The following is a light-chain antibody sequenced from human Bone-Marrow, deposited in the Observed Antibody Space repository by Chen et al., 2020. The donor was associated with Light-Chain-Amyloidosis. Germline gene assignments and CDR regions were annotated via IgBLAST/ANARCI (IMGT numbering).Light chain of an antibody. V-gene: IGLV2-14*01. CDR3: SSYTITNTLV. Sequence: QAALPQPASVSGSPGQSITIPCLGTSSDVGGDNHFSWYQQHPDEAPKLMMYEVTNRPSWVPDRFSGSKSDNTASLTISGLQTEDEADYFCSSYTITNTLVFGSGTRVTVL. CDR1: SSDVGGDNH. CDR2: EVT. J-gene: IGLJ1*01.